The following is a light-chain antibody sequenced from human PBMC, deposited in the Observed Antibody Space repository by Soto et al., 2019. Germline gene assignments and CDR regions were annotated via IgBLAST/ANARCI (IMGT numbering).Light chain of an antibody. V-gene: IGLV1-40*01. CDR3: QASDSSLSRV. J-gene: IGLJ2*01. CDR2: GNN. CDR1: SSNIGAGYD. Sequence: QSVLTQPPSVSGAPGQRVTISCTGSSSNIGAGYDVHWYQQLPGPAPKLLLYGNNNRPSGVPDRFSGSKSGTSASLAITGLQAEDEADYYCQASDSSLSRVFGGGSKLTVL.